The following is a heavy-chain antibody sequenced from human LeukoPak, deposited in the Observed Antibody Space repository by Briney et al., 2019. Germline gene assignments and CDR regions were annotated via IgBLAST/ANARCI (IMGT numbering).Heavy chain of an antibody. Sequence: GGSLKLSCAASGFTFSGSRMHWVRQASGQGLEWLGHIRSKAHSYATEYGASVKGRFTISRDDSKNKAYLQMNSLKSEDTAVYYCAGGNPPGDFDYWGQGTLVTVSS. CDR2: IRSKAHSYAT. CDR3: AGGNPPGDFDY. CDR1: GFTFSGSR. J-gene: IGHJ4*02. D-gene: IGHD4-23*01. V-gene: IGHV3-73*01.